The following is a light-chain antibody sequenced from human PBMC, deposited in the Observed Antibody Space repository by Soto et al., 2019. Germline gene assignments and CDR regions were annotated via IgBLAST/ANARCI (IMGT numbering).Light chain of an antibody. V-gene: IGKV3-20*01. CDR2: GAS. CDR3: HQYDSWT. J-gene: IGKJ1*01. Sequence: EIMLTQSPATLSLSLGERATLSCRASQGVSSYLAWYQQKPGQAPRLLIYGASSRATGIPDRFSGSGSGTDFTLTISRLEPEDFAVYYCHQYDSWTFGQETKVEIK. CDR1: QGVSSY.